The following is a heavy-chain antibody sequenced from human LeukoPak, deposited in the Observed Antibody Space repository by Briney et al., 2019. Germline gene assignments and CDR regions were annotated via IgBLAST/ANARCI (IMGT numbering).Heavy chain of an antibody. CDR3: AKDGRYCSSNTCYQYFDS. V-gene: IGHV3-7*03. CDR1: GFTFSGFS. D-gene: IGHD2-2*01. Sequence: GGSLRLSCAASGFTFSGFSMSWVRQSPTKGLEWVANIKQDGSERYYVDSVKGRFTISRDNAKNSLSLQMNNLRVEDTAVYYCAKDGRYCSSNTCYQYFDSWGQGALVTVSS. CDR2: IKQDGSER. J-gene: IGHJ4*02.